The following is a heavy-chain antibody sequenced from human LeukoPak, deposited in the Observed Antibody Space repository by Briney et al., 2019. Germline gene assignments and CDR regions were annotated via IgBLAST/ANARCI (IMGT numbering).Heavy chain of an antibody. CDR1: GFTFSSYG. J-gene: IGHJ6*02. D-gene: IGHD3-22*01. CDR2: ISYDGSNK. CDR3: AKDYYYDSSYGMDV. V-gene: IGHV3-30*18. Sequence: GALRLSCAASGFTFSSYGMHWVRQAPGKGLEWVAVISYDGSNKYYADSVKGRFTISRDNSKNTLYLQMNSLRAEDTAVYYCAKDYYYDSSYGMDVWGQGTTVTVSS.